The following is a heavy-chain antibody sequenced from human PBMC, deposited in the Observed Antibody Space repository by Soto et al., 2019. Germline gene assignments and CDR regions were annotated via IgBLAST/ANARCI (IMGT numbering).Heavy chain of an antibody. CDR1: GGSFSGYY. V-gene: IGHV4-34*01. CDR2: INHSGST. J-gene: IGHJ4*02. D-gene: IGHD2-15*01. Sequence: SETLSLTCAVYGGSFSGYYWSWIRQPPGKGLEWIGEINHSGSTNYNPSLKSRVTISVDTSKNQFSLKLSSVTAADTAVYYCASLYRKEYFCGGSCYPPTYFVYWRQGTLVTVSS. CDR3: ASLYRKEYFCGGSCYPPTYFVY.